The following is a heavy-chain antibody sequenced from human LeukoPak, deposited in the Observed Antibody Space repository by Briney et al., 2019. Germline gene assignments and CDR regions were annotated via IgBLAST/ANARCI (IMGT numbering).Heavy chain of an antibody. CDR2: INPSGGST. J-gene: IGHJ4*02. D-gene: IGHD5-24*01. V-gene: IGHV1-46*01. CDR3: ARLATIDY. Sequence: GASVKVSCKASGYTFSNYYMHWVRQAPGQGLEWMELINPSGGSTSYAQKFQGRVTMTRDTSISTAYMELSRLRSDDTAVYYCARLATIDYWGQGTLVTVSS. CDR1: GYTFSNYY.